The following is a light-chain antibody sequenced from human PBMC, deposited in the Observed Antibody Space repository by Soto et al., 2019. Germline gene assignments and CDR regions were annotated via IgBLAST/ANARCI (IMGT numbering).Light chain of an antibody. CDR3: QQSYSTPIT. J-gene: IGKJ5*01. V-gene: IGKV1-39*01. Sequence: DIQMTQSPSSLSASVGDRDTITCRASQSISSYLNWYQQKPGKAPKLLIYAASSLQSGVPSRFSGSGSGTDFTHTISSLQPEDFATYYCQQSYSTPITFGQGTRLEIK. CDR2: AAS. CDR1: QSISSY.